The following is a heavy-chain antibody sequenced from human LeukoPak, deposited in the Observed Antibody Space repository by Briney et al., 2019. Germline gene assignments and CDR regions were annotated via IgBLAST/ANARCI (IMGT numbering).Heavy chain of an antibody. CDR1: GFTFSDYY. CDR2: IWYDGSKK. J-gene: IGHJ3*02. CDR3: ATMTTVTMDDAFDM. Sequence: QSGGSLRLSCAASGFTFSDYYMSWIRQAPGKGLEWVALIWYDGSKKDYADSVKGRFTISRDNSKNTLNLQMNRLRAEDTAVYYCATMTTVTMDDAFDMWGQGTMVTVSS. D-gene: IGHD4-17*01. V-gene: IGHV3-33*08.